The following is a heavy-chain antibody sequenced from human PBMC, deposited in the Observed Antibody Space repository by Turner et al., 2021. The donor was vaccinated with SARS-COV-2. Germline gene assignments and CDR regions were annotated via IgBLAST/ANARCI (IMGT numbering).Heavy chain of an antibody. Sequence: QVQLVQSGAELKKPGASVKVSCKVSGYTLNEFSMHWVRQGPGKGLEWMGGVDPEDGETIYAPRFRVRVTMTEDTSTNTAYMELSNLGSTDTAVYYCAIGSRFTGSYDFWGQGTLVTVSS. J-gene: IGHJ4*02. CDR1: GYTLNEFS. CDR3: AIGSRFTGSYDF. CDR2: VDPEDGET. V-gene: IGHV1-24*01. D-gene: IGHD1-26*01.